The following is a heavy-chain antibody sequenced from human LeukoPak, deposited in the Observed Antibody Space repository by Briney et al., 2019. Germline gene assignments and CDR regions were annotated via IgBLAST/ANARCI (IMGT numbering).Heavy chain of an antibody. CDR3: SRDLGGSYNDY. CDR2: INPTGGTT. J-gene: IGHJ4*02. D-gene: IGHD1-26*01. CDR1: GNTFSTYY. Sequence: ASVKVSCKASGNTFSTYYMHWVRQAPGQGLEWVGVINPTGGTTTYAQKFQGRVTMTRDTSSSTVYMELSSLRIEDTAVYYCSRDLGGSYNDYWGQGTRVTVSS. V-gene: IGHV1-46*01.